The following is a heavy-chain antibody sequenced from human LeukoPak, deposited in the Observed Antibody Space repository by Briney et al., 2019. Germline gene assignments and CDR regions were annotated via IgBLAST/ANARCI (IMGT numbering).Heavy chain of an antibody. CDR3: ARGEWRSYGSGSYRY. J-gene: IGHJ4*02. D-gene: IGHD3-10*01. V-gene: IGHV4-34*01. CDR2: INHSGST. CDR1: GGSFSGYY. Sequence: SETLSLTCAVYGGSFSGYYWSWIRQPPGKGLEWIGEINHSGSTNYNPSLKSRVTISVDTSKNQFSLKLSSVTAADTAVYYCARGEWRSYGSGSYRYWGQGTLVTVSS.